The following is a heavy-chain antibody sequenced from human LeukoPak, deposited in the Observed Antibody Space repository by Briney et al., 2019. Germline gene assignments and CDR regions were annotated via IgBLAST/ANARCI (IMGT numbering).Heavy chain of an antibody. CDR2: IYYSGST. CDR1: GGSFSGYY. CDR3: ARLARTTHYYYGMDV. J-gene: IGHJ6*02. V-gene: IGHV4-59*08. Sequence: SETLSLTCAVYGGSFSGYYWSWIRQPPGKGLEWIGYIYYSGSTNYNPSLKSRVTISVDTSKNQFSLKLSSVTAADTAVYYCARLARTTHYYYGMDVWGQGTTVTVSS. D-gene: IGHD1-7*01.